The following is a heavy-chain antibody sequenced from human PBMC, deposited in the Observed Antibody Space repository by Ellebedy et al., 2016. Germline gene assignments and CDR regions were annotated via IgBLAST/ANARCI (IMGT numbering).Heavy chain of an antibody. CDR3: AREYNTGWTH. CDR2: TYYRSKWYH. CDR1: GDSVSSDSAA. D-gene: IGHD6-19*01. J-gene: IGHJ4*02. Sequence: SETLSLICAISGDSVSSDSAAWNWIRQSPSRGLEWLGRTYYRSKWYHEYAVSVKSRITISPDTSNNQVSLHLNSVTPEDTAIYFCAREYNTGWTHWGQGTLVTVSS. V-gene: IGHV6-1*01.